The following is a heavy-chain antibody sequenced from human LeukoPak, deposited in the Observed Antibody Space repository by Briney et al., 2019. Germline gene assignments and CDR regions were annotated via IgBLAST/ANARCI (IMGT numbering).Heavy chain of an antibody. CDR3: ATSSSVTHTRDP. Sequence: ASVKVSCKASGYGFSDVYFNWVRQAPGQGLEWMGWINPHSGATNYAQRFQGRVSMDASFDTAYMELSRLTSDDTAVYCCATSSSVTHTRDPWGQGTVVTVSS. V-gene: IGHV1-2*02. CDR2: INPHSGAT. CDR1: GYGFSDVY. D-gene: IGHD5/OR15-5a*01. J-gene: IGHJ5*02.